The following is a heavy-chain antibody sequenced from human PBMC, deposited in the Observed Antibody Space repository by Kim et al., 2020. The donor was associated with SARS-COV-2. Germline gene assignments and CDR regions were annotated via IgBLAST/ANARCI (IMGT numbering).Heavy chain of an antibody. D-gene: IGHD6-19*01. J-gene: IGHJ5*01. Sequence: GGSLRLSCAASGFTFSNFWMDWVRQTPGKGLVWVARINTDGTSTAYADSVKGRFTISRDNAMDTLYLQMNSLSVEDAAVYYCARAVPATNCFDSWGQGNL. CDR1: GFTFSNFW. V-gene: IGHV3-74*01. CDR2: INTDGTST. CDR3: ARAVPATNCFDS.